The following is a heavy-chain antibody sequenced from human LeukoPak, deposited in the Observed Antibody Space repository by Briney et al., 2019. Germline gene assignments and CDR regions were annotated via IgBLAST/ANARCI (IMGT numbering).Heavy chain of an antibody. CDR1: GFTFTSFT. D-gene: IGHD3-22*01. CDR2: ISGTGGNT. CDR3: AKTRAYYYDSSGYPDY. Sequence: GGSLRLSCAASGFTFTSFTMSWVRQTPGKGLEWVSSISGTGGNTYYADSVKGRFTTSRDNSRNTLYLQMNSLRAEDTAVYYCAKTRAYYYDSSGYPDYWGQGTLVTVSS. J-gene: IGHJ4*02. V-gene: IGHV3-23*01.